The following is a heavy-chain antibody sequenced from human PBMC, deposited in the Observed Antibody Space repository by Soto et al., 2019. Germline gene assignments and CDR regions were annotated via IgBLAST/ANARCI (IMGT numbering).Heavy chain of an antibody. CDR1: GFTFSSYA. CDR3: ANRIRMGNYYYMDV. Sequence: GGSLRLSCAASGFTFSSYAMSWVRQAPGKGLEWVSAISGSGGSTYYADSVKGRFTISRDNSKNTLYLQMNSLRAEDTAVYYCANRIRMGNYYYMDVWGKGTTVTVSS. J-gene: IGHJ6*03. D-gene: IGHD6-13*01. V-gene: IGHV3-23*01. CDR2: ISGSGGST.